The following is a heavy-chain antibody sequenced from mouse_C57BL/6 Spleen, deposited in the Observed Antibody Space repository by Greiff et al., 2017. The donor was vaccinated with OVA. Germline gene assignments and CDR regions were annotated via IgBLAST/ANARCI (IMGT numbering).Heavy chain of an antibody. V-gene: IGHV10-1*01. J-gene: IGHJ4*01. CDR3: VRSPSKGYAKDY. Sequence: GGGLVQPKGSLKFSCAASGFSFNTFAMNWVRQAPGKGLEWVASIRSKSNNYATYYADSVKDRFTISRDDSESMLYLQMNNLKTEDTARYYCVRSPSKGYAKDYWGQGTTVTVSS. CDR1: GFSFNTFA. CDR2: IRSKSNNYAT.